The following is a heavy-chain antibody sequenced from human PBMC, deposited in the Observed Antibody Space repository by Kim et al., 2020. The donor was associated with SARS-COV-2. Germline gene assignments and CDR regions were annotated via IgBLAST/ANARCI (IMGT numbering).Heavy chain of an antibody. CDR3: ARGSRIAAAGYY. D-gene: IGHD6-13*01. V-gene: IGHV4-34*01. CDR2: ITHSGST. Sequence: SETLSLTCAVYGGSFSGYSWSWIRQPPGKGLEWIGEITHSGSTNYNPSLKSRVTISVYTSKNQFSLKLSSVTAADTAVYYCARGSRIAAAGYYWGQGTLVTVSS. CDR1: GGSFSGYS. J-gene: IGHJ4*02.